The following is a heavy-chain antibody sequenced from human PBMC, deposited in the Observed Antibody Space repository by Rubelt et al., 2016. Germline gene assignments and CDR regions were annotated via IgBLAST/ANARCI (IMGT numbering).Heavy chain of an antibody. Sequence: GSLSLSCEASGFTFSNYWMHWVRQVPWKGLVWVSRISPDGRRSDYADSVKGRFTISRDNAKNSLYLQMNSLRAEDTALYYCAKSNYYDSSGYIDYWGQGTLVTVSS. V-gene: IGHV3-74*01. CDR2: ISPDGRRS. CDR3: AKSNYYDSSGYIDY. D-gene: IGHD3-22*01. J-gene: IGHJ4*02. CDR1: GFTFSNYW.